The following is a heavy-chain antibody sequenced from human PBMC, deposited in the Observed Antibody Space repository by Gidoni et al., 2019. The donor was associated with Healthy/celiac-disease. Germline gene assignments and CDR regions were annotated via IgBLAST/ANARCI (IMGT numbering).Heavy chain of an antibody. CDR3: AKYDSGSYFFDY. D-gene: IGHD1-26*01. CDR2: ISGSGGST. J-gene: IGHJ4*02. Sequence: EVQLLESGGDLVQPGGSLRLSCAASGFTFSSYAMSWVRQAPGKGLEWVSAISGSGGSTYYADSVKGRFTISRDNSKNTLYLQMNSLRAEDTAVYYCAKYDSGSYFFDYWGQGTLVTVSS. V-gene: IGHV3-23*01. CDR1: GFTFSSYA.